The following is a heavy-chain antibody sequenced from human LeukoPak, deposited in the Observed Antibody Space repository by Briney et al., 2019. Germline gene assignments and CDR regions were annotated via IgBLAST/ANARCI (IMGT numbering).Heavy chain of an antibody. Sequence: SETLSLTCTVSGGSISSYWSWIRQSPGKGLEWIGYIYFTGTTNYNPSLNSRLTISIDTSRNQFSLKLSSATAADTAIYYCVNGGSYLTKWGQGTLVTVPS. CDR2: IYFTGTT. J-gene: IGHJ4*02. V-gene: IGHV4-59*01. D-gene: IGHD3-10*01. CDR3: VNGGSYLTK. CDR1: GGSISSY.